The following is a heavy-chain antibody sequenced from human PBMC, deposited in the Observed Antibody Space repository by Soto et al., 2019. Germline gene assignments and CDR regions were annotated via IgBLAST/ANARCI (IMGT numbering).Heavy chain of an antibody. Sequence: QVQLVQSGAEVRKPGSSVKVSCQTSGGTFNNFAFTWVRQAPGQGLEWLGGIMPVFDTTNYAASFQGRITITADDLRNTVYMEMKTLRVDDTAVYYCATATISPVSATFHHYGMDVWRQGTTVTVSS. V-gene: IGHV1-69*01. D-gene: IGHD6-25*01. CDR3: ATATISPVSATFHHYGMDV. CDR2: IMPVFDTT. J-gene: IGHJ6*02. CDR1: GGTFNNFA.